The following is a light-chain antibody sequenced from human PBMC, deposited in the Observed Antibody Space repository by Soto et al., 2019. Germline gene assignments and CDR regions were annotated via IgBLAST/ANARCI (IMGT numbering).Light chain of an antibody. V-gene: IGKV3-15*01. CDR2: GAS. CDR1: QSVSSSY. J-gene: IGKJ1*01. Sequence: EIVLTQSPGTLSLSPGERATLSCRASQSVSSSYLAWYQQKPGQAPRLLMYGASTRADGIPARFSGSGSGTEFTLTISSLQSEDFAVYYCQQYNNWPQTFGQGTKVDIK. CDR3: QQYNNWPQT.